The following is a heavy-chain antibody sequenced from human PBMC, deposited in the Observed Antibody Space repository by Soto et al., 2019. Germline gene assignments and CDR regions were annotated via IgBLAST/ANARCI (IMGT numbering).Heavy chain of an antibody. D-gene: IGHD4-4*01. Sequence: PSETLSLTCTVSGGSISSSNYYWGWIRQPPGRGLEWIGSIYYSGSXXXNPSLKSRVTISVDTSKNQFSLKLSSVTAADTAXYYCTVAIXXXXXYFDYWGXGTLVTVSS. J-gene: IGHJ4*02. CDR1: GGSISSSNYY. CDR3: TVAIXXXXXYFDY. CDR2: IYYSGSX. V-gene: IGHV4-39*01.